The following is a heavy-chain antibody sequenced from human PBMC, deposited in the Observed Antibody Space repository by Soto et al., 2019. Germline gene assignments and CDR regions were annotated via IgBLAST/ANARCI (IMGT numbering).Heavy chain of an antibody. CDR3: ARDDHTYGVY. J-gene: IGHJ4*02. CDR2: IGPYGNSI. D-gene: IGHD2-21*01. CDR1: GFSFRDHF. Sequence: GGSLRLSCAASGFSFRDHFMSWIRQAPGKGLEWVSYIGPYGNSIYYADSVKGRFTISRDDATNSLHLHMNSLRTDDTAVYYCARDDHTYGVYWGQGTPVTVSS. V-gene: IGHV3-11*01.